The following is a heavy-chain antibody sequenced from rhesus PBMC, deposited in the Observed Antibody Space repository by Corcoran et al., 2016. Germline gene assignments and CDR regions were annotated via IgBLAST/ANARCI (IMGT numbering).Heavy chain of an antibody. V-gene: IGHV4-80*01. J-gene: IGHJ4*01. CDR1: GGSFSSYW. CDR2: INGNSGST. CDR3: ARCDSNRFDY. D-gene: IGHD4-23*01. Sequence: QVQLQESGPGLVKPSETLSLTCAVSGGSFSSYWWSWIRQPPGKGLEWIGEINGNSGSTNYNPALKSRVTSSKDASKNQCTLKLSSVTAADTAVYYCARCDSNRFDYWGQGVLVTVSS.